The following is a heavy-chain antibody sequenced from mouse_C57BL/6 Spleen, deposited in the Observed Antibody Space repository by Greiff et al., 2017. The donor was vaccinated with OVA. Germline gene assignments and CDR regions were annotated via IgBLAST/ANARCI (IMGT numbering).Heavy chain of an antibody. D-gene: IGHD1-1*01. CDR1: GYTFTSYW. CDR2: IDPSDSET. V-gene: IGHV1-52*01. Sequence: VQLQQPGAELVRPGSSVKLSCKASGYTFTSYWMHWVKQRPIQGLEWIGNIDPSDSETHYNQKFKDKATLTVDKSSSTAYMLLSSLTSEDSAVYYCARDYYGSSAWFAYWGQGTLVTVSA. CDR3: ARDYYGSSAWFAY. J-gene: IGHJ3*01.